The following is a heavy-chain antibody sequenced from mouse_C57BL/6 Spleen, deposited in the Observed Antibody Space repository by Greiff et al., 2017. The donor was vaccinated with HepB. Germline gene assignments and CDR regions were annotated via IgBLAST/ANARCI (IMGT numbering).Heavy chain of an antibody. Sequence: VKLVESGGGLVKPGGSLKLSCAASGFTFSSYTMSWVRQTPEKRLEWVATISGGGGNTYYPDSVKGRFTISRDNAKNTLYLQMSSLRSEDTALYYCARPLGSSYWYFDVWGTGTTVTVSS. CDR3: ARPLGSSYWYFDV. V-gene: IGHV5-9*01. CDR1: GFTFSSYT. J-gene: IGHJ1*03. CDR2: ISGGGGNT. D-gene: IGHD1-1*01.